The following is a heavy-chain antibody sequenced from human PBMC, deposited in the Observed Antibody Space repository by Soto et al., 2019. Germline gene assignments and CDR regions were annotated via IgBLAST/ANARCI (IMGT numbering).Heavy chain of an antibody. D-gene: IGHD5-12*01. J-gene: IGHJ4*02. CDR3: ARLGGRDGYHYEDFAY. CDR1: GGTFSSYA. CDR2: TIPIFGTA. Sequence: QVQLVQSGAEVKKPGSSVKVSCKASGGTFSSYAISWVRQAPGQGLEWMGGTIPIFGTANYAQKFQGRVTSTADDSTRSGDIELSSLRSEDTAVYYCARLGGRDGYHYEDFAYWGQGTLVAVST. V-gene: IGHV1-69*01.